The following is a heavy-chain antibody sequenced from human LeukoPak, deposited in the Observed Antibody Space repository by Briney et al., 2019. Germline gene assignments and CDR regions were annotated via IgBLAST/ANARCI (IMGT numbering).Heavy chain of an antibody. D-gene: IGHD5-18*01. J-gene: IGHJ4*02. CDR2: ISWNSGSI. V-gene: IGHV3-9*01. CDR1: GFTFDDYA. Sequence: SLRLSCAASGFTFDDYAMHWVRQAPGKGLEWVSGISWNSGSIGYADSVKGRFTISRDNAKNSLYLQMNSLRAEDTAVYYCARDRDTAVTVDYWGQGTLVTVSS. CDR3: ARDRDTAVTVDY.